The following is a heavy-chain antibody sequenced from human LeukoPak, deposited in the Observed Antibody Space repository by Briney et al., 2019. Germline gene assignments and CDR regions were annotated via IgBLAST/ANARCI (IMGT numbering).Heavy chain of an antibody. CDR1: GGSISSGGYY. J-gene: IGHJ5*02. V-gene: IGHV4-31*03. Sequence: YPSETLSLTCTVSGGSISSGGYYWSWIRQHPGKGLEWIGYIYYSGSTYYDPSLKSRVTISVDTSKNQFSLKLSSVTAADTAVYYCAQRAGQADWFDPWGQGTLVTVSS. D-gene: IGHD3-10*01. CDR3: AQRAGQADWFDP. CDR2: IYYSGST.